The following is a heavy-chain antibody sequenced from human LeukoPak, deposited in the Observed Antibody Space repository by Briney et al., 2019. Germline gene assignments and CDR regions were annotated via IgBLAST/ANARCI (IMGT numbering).Heavy chain of an antibody. CDR3: ARDLPYSNS. Sequence: GSLRLSCAASGFTFTAYAMNWVRQAPGKGLEWVSAIPVNGSPTYFADSVKGRFAISRDNSKNTLYLQMNSLRADDTAIYYCARDLPYSNSWGQGTLVTVSS. CDR2: IPVNGSPT. J-gene: IGHJ4*02. V-gene: IGHV3-23*01. CDR1: GFTFTAYA. D-gene: IGHD6-13*01.